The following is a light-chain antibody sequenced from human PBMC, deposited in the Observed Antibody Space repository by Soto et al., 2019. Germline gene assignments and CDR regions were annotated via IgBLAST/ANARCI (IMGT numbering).Light chain of an antibody. CDR3: GAWDSNLSAYV. J-gene: IGLJ1*01. V-gene: IGLV1-51*01. CDR1: RSNVGYNS. CDR2: DNN. Sequence: QSVLTQPPSVSAAPGQKVTISCSGSRSNVGYNSVCWYRQLPGTAPKILIYDNNKRPSGIPDRFSGSKSDTSATLGITGLQTGDEADYYCGAWDSNLSAYVFGTGTKLTVL.